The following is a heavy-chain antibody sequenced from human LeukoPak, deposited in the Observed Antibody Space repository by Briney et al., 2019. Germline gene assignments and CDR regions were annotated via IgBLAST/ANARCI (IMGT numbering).Heavy chain of an antibody. CDR1: GGSFSTYY. V-gene: IGHV4-34*01. CDR2: INHSGST. Sequence: PSETLSLTCAVYGGSFSTYYWSWIRQPPGKGLEWIGEINHSGSTNYNPSLKSRVTISVDTSKNQFSLELSSVTAADTAVYYCARGGFYCGGDCYVDYWGQGTLVTVSS. D-gene: IGHD2-21*02. J-gene: IGHJ4*02. CDR3: ARGGFYCGGDCYVDY.